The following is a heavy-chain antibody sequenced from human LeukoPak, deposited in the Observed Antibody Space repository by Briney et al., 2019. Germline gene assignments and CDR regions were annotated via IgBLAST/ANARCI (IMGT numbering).Heavy chain of an antibody. CDR2: ISSSGSTI. CDR3: AELGITMIGGV. CDR1: GFTFISYE. Sequence: GGSLRLSCAASGFTFISYEMNWVRQAPGKGLEWVSYISSSGSTIYYADSVKGRFTISRDNAKNSLYLQMNSLRAEDTAVYYCAELGITMIGGVWGKGTTVTISS. D-gene: IGHD3-10*02. V-gene: IGHV3-48*03. J-gene: IGHJ6*04.